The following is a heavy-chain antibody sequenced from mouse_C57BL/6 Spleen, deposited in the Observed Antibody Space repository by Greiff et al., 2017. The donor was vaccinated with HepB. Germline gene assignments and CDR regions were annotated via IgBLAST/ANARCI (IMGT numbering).Heavy chain of an antibody. CDR1: GYSITSGYY. Sequence: EVKLMESGPGLVKPSQSLSLTCSVTGYSITSGYYWNWIRQFPGNKLEWMGYISYDGSNNYNPSLKNPISITRNTSKNQFFLKLNSVTTEDTATYYCAREGYGSSLDYAMDCWGQGTSVTVSS. CDR3: AREGYGSSLDYAMDC. J-gene: IGHJ4*01. D-gene: IGHD1-1*01. CDR2: ISYDGSN. V-gene: IGHV3-6*01.